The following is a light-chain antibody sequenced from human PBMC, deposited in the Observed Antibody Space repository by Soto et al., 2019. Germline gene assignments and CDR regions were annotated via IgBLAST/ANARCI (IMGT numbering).Light chain of an antibody. CDR1: QSVSSN. J-gene: IGKJ4*01. CDR2: GAS. V-gene: IGKV3-15*01. Sequence: EIVMTQSPATLSVSPGERATLSCRASQSVSSNLAWYQQKPGQAPRLLIYGASTRATGIPARFSGSWSGTSFTITISSLQSADFALYYCQQYNNWPPLTFGRGTKVEIK. CDR3: QQYNNWPPLT.